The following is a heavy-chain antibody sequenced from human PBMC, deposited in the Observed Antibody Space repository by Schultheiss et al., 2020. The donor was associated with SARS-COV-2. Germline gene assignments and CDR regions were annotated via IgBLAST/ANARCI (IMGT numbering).Heavy chain of an antibody. CDR1: GFTFSTYG. Sequence: GGSLRLSCAASGFTFSTYGMHWVRQAPGKGLEWVAVISYDGSNKYYADSVKGRFTISRDNAKNSLYLQMNSLRAEDTAVYYCARDGETGYYFDYWGQGTLVTVSS. V-gene: IGHV3-30*03. CDR2: ISYDGSNK. CDR3: ARDGETGYYFDY. J-gene: IGHJ4*02. D-gene: IGHD3-9*01.